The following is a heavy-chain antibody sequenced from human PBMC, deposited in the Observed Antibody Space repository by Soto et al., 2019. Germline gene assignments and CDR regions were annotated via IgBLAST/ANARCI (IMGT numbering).Heavy chain of an antibody. CDR1: GFTFSDYY. CDR2: ISSSGSTI. J-gene: IGHJ4*02. Sequence: SGGSLRLSCAASGFTFSDYYMSWIRQAPGKGLEWVSYISSSGSTIYYADSVKGRFTISRDNAKNSLYLQMNSLRAEDTAVYYCARDFEEQWLVPGYYFDYWGQGTLVTVSS. V-gene: IGHV3-11*01. D-gene: IGHD6-19*01. CDR3: ARDFEEQWLVPGYYFDY.